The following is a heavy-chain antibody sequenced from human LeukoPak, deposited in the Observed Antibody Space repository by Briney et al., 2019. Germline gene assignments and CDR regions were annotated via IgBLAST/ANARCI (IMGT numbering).Heavy chain of an antibody. Sequence: RGSLRLSCAASGFTFSSYAMSWVRQAPGKGLEWVSVISNSDRGEITYYADSVKGRFTISRDNSKNTLYLQMHSLRAEDTAAYYCAKLGVLRIQQWHFHNWGQGTLVTVSS. CDR1: GFTFSSYA. V-gene: IGHV3-23*01. CDR2: ISNSDRGEIT. D-gene: IGHD5-18*01. CDR3: AKLGVLRIQQWHFHN. J-gene: IGHJ4*02.